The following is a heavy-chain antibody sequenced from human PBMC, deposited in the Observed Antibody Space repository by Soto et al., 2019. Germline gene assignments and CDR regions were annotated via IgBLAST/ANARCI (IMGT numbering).Heavy chain of an antibody. CDR2: IYWYDDK. D-gene: IGHD2-15*01. Sequence: QITLKESGPTLVKPTQTLTLTCTFSGFSLSTSGVGVGWIRQPPGKALEWLALIYWYDDKRYSPSLKSRLTITKDTSKNPVVLTMTNMDPVDTATYYCEHKVVAATPKFKGFAPWGQGTTVTVSS. CDR3: EHKVVAATPKFKGFAP. CDR1: GFSLSTSGVG. J-gene: IGHJ5*02. V-gene: IGHV2-5*01.